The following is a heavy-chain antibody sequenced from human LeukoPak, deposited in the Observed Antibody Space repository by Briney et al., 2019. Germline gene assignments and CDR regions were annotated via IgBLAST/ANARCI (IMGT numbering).Heavy chain of an antibody. CDR3: VRGSGSEWNY. J-gene: IGHJ4*02. CDR1: GGSISSSSYY. D-gene: IGHD3-3*01. CDR2: IYYRGST. Sequence: SETLSLTCTVSGGSISSSSYYWGWIRQPPGKGLEWIGSIYYRGSTYYNPSLKSRVTISVDTSKNQLSLKLSSVTAADTAVYYCVRGSGSEWNYWGQGTLVTVSS. V-gene: IGHV4-39*07.